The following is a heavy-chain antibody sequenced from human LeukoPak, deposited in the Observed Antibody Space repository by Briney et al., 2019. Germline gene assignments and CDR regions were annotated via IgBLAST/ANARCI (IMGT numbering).Heavy chain of an antibody. CDR2: ISGSNSYI. CDR1: GLTFNNYN. Sequence: PGGSLRLSCVASGLTFNNYNMNWVRQAPGKGLEWVSSISGSNSYIFYADSVKGRFTVSRDNAKDSLYLQMNSLRAEDTAVYYCARALATLTYEGYWGQGTLVTVSS. J-gene: IGHJ4*02. CDR3: ARALATLTYEGY. D-gene: IGHD3-3*01. V-gene: IGHV3-21*01.